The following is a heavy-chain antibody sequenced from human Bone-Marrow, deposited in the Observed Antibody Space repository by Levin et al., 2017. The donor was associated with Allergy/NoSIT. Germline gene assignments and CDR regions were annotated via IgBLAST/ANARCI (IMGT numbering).Heavy chain of an antibody. CDR2: MNPDSGDT. J-gene: IGHJ4*02. Sequence: LEASVKVSCKASGYMFIDYYMHWVRQAPGQGLEWMGWMNPDSGDTNYAQKFQDRVTMTRDTSISTAYMELTRLTSDDTAVYYCVRDRCNKGVCLYDSWGQGTLVTVSS. CDR1: GYMFIDYY. D-gene: IGHD2-8*01. CDR3: VRDRCNKGVCLYDS. V-gene: IGHV1-2*03.